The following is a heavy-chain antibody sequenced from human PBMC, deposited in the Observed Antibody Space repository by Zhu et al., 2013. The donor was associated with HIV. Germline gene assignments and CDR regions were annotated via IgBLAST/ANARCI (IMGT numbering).Heavy chain of an antibody. CDR2: INSDAGST. CDR3: AREKRGATPRMDWFDP. Sequence: QVQLVQSGAEVKKPGASVKVSCKASGYTFTTHYMHWVRQAPGQGLEWMGIINSDAGSTSYAQKFQGRVTMTRDTSTTTVYMELSSLRSEDAAVYYCAREKRGATPRMDWFDPWGQGTLVTVSS. J-gene: IGHJ5*02. V-gene: IGHV1-46*01. CDR1: GYTFTTHY. D-gene: IGHD1-26*01.